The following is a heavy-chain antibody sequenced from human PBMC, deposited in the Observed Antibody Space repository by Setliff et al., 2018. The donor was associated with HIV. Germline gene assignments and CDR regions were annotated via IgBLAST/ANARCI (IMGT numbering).Heavy chain of an antibody. J-gene: IGHJ6*02. CDR2: IYTSGST. Sequence: PSETLSLTCTVSGGSISSGTYYWSWVRQPAGKGLEWIGRIYTSGSTNYNPSLKSRVTISLDTSKNQSSLKLSSVTAADTAVYYCARENGRTNYYYYYGMDVWGQGTTVTVS. CDR1: GGSISSGTYY. CDR3: ARENGRTNYYYYYGMDV. V-gene: IGHV4-61*02.